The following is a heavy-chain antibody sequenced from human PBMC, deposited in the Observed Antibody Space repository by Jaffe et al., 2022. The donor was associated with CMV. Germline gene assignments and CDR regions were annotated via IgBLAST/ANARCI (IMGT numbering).Heavy chain of an antibody. Sequence: EVHLLESGGDLVRPGGSLRLSCAASGFTFNNYAMTWVRQAPGKGLEWVSFISSSTGKTSYADSVKGRFTISRDNSRNTLFLQMDRLRGEDTAIYYCAKEVAESKYGQGWGYFYHYGMDVRGQGTTVIVSS. J-gene: IGHJ6*02. D-gene: IGHD3-10*01. V-gene: IGHV3-23*01. CDR1: GFTFNNYA. CDR2: ISSSTGKT. CDR3: AKEVAESKYGQGWGYFYHYGMDV.